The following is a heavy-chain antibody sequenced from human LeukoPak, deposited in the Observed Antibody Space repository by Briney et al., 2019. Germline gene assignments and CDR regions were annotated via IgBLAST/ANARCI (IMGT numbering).Heavy chain of an antibody. J-gene: IGHJ4*02. D-gene: IGHD2-21*01. CDR3: VKDLSEKYSFDY. CDR2: ISYDANKI. CDR1: GFTFSTYG. Sequence: GSLRLFCAASGFTFSTYGMTWVRQAPDKGLEWVTFISYDANKILYADSVKGRFTISRDNSRNTLYLQMNSLRPEDTAVYYCVKDLSEKYSFDYWGQGNLVTVSS. V-gene: IGHV3-30*18.